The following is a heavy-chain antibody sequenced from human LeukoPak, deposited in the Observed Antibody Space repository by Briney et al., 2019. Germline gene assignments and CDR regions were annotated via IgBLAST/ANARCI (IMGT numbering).Heavy chain of an antibody. J-gene: IGHJ5*02. V-gene: IGHV4-39*07. CDR2: IYYSGST. CDR1: GGSLSSSSYY. D-gene: IGHD3-22*01. CDR3: ARDVPYNRVMIVVVRPQGWFVP. Sequence: SETLSLTCILSGGSLSSSSYYWGWIRQPPGKGLEWIGSIYYSGSTYYKPSLKSRVTISVDTSKNQFSLKLSSVTAADTAVYYCARDVPYNRVMIVVVRPQGWFVPWGQGTLVTVSS.